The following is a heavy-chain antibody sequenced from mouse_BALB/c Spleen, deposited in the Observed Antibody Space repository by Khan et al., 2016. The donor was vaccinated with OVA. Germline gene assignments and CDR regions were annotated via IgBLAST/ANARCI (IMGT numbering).Heavy chain of an antibody. CDR2: IWAGGST. Sequence: QVQLKQSGPGLVAPSQSLSITCTVSGFSLTSYGVHWVRQPPGKGLEWLGVIWAGGSTNYNSALMSRLSISKDNSKSQVFLKMKSIQTDDTAMYCCARGDGYYEDAMDYWCQGTSVTVSS. CDR3: ARGDGYYEDAMDY. CDR1: GFSLTSYG. D-gene: IGHD2-3*01. V-gene: IGHV2-9*02. J-gene: IGHJ4*01.